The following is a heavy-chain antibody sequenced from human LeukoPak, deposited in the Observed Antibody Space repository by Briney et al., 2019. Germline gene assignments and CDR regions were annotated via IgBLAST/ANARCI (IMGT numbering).Heavy chain of an antibody. J-gene: IGHJ6*04. CDR2: ISSSGSTI. D-gene: IGHD3-10*01. Sequence: GGSLRLSCAASGFTFSSYAMSWVRQAPGKGLEWVSYISSSGSTIYYADSVKGRFTISRDNAKNSLYLQMNSLRAEDTAVYYCARLAYGSGPYGMDVWGKGTTVTVSS. CDR3: ARLAYGSGPYGMDV. V-gene: IGHV3-48*03. CDR1: GFTFSSYA.